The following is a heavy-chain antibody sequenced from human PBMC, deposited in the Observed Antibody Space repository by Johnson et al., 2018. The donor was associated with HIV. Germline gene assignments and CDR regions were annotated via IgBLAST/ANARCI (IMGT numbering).Heavy chain of an antibody. D-gene: IGHD3-10*01. Sequence: QVQLVESGGGVVQPGRSLKLSCAASEFTFSNYAMHWVRQAPGKGLEWVAVISYDGCSKYYADSVKGRFTISRDNSKNTLNLQMNSLRPEDTAVYYCAKGMGLSIGELSDAFHFWGLRTVVTVSS. CDR2: ISYDGCSK. V-gene: IGHV3-30-3*01. J-gene: IGHJ3*01. CDR1: EFTFSNYA. CDR3: AKGMGLSIGELSDAFHF.